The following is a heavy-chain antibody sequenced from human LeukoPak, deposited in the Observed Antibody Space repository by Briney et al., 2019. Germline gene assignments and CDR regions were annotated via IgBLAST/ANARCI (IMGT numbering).Heavy chain of an antibody. D-gene: IGHD3-16*01. CDR1: GGSFSGYY. V-gene: IGHV4-34*01. CDR2: INHSGST. J-gene: IGHJ4*02. Sequence: SETLSLTCAVYGGSFSGYYWSWIRQPPGKGLEWIGEINHSGSTNYNPSLKSRVTISVDTSKNQFSLKLSSVTAADTAVYYCASSYVLFYYFDYWGQGTLVTVSS. CDR3: ASSYVLFYYFDY.